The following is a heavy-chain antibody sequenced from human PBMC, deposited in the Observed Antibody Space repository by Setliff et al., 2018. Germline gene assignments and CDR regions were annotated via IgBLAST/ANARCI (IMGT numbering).Heavy chain of an antibody. CDR1: GGSIGSYY. J-gene: IGHJ6*03. D-gene: IGHD2-15*01. Sequence: PSETLSLTCTVSGGSIGSYYWTWIRQPAGRGLEWIGRIYTTGSTNFNPSLNSRVTMSLDKSKNQFSLKLSSVTAADSAVYFCARVRIVPYCMDVWGIGTTVTVSS. CDR2: IYTTGST. CDR3: ARVRIVPYCMDV. V-gene: IGHV4-4*07.